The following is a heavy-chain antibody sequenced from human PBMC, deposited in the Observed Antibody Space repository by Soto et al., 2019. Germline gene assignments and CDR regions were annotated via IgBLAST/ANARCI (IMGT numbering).Heavy chain of an antibody. CDR1: GSTFPGYY. Sequence: VKVSCKASGSTFPGYYMHWVRQATGQGLGWMGWIKPNSGGTNYAQKFQGRVTMTRDTSISTADMELSRLRSDGTSVYYCARGGSGDYSDYYYYGMDVWGQGTTFTVSS. V-gene: IGHV1-2*02. D-gene: IGHD3-22*01. J-gene: IGHJ6*02. CDR2: IKPNSGGT. CDR3: ARGGSGDYSDYYYYGMDV.